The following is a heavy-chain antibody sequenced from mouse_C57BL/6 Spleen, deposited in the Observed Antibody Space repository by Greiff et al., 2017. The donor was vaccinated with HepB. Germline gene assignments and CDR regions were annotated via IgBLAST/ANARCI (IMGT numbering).Heavy chain of an antibody. CDR3: AREPGGNYWYFDV. J-gene: IGHJ1*03. CDR2: ISDGGSYT. D-gene: IGHD2-1*01. CDR1: GFTFSSYA. V-gene: IGHV5-4*01. Sequence: DVHLVESGGGLVKPGGSLKLSCAASGFTFSSYAMSWVRQTPEKRLEWVATISDGGSYTYYPDNVKGRFTISRDNAKNNLYLQMSHLKSEDTAMYYCAREPGGNYWYFDVWGTGTTVTVSS.